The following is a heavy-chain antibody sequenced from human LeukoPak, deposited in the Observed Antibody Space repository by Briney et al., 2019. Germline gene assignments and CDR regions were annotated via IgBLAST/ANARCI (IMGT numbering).Heavy chain of an antibody. D-gene: IGHD3-10*01. V-gene: IGHV4-34*01. CDR3: ARQKRRITMVRGVGNYFDY. J-gene: IGHJ4*02. CDR1: GGSFSGYY. CDR2: INHSGST. Sequence: PSETLSLTCAVYGGSFSGYYWSWIRQPPGKGLEWIGEINHSGSTNYNPSLKSRVTISVDTSKNQFSLKLSSVTAADTAVYYCARQKRRITMVRGVGNYFDYWGQGTLVTVSS.